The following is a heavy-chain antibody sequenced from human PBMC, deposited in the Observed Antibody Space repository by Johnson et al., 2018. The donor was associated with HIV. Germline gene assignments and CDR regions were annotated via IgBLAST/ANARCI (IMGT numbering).Heavy chain of an antibody. CDR1: GFTFSSYA. CDR2: IGTAGDK. CDR3: ARHKGHQYDTFDI. V-gene: IGHV3-13*01. Sequence: VQLVESGGGLVKPGGSLRLSCAASGFTFSSYAMHWVRQAPGKGLEWVSAIGTAGDKNYPGSVKGGFTISRDNAKTSRYLQMNSLRVEDTAVYYCARHKGHQYDTFDIWGQGTMVTVSS. D-gene: IGHD2-2*01. J-gene: IGHJ3*02.